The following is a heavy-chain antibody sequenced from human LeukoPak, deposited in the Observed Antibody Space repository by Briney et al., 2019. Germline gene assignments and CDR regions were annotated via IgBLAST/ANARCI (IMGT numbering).Heavy chain of an antibody. CDR3: AKEAAAGTELDY. Sequence: GRSLRLSCAAAGFIFSSSGMRWVRQAPGKGLEWVAVISYDGNNKYYAASVKGRFTISRDNSKNTLYLQMNSLRAEDTAVYYCAKEAAAGTELDYWGQGTLVTVSS. D-gene: IGHD6-13*01. CDR1: GFIFSSSG. CDR2: ISYDGNNK. V-gene: IGHV3-30*18. J-gene: IGHJ4*02.